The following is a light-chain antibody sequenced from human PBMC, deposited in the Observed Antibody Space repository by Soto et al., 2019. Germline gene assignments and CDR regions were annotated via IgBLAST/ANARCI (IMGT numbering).Light chain of an antibody. CDR3: QQRYNCLSIT. V-gene: IGKV3-11*01. Sequence: EIVMTQSPATLSLSAGDRATLSFSASQSINSYLAWYQQKPGEAPRLLIYDAASMSGGVPARFSGSGSGTDFTLTISSLQHEDFAAYYCQQRYNCLSITFGQGTRLEIK. CDR1: QSINSY. J-gene: IGKJ5*01. CDR2: DAA.